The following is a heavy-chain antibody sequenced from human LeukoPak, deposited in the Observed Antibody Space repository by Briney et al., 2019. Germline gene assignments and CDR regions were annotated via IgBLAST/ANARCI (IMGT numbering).Heavy chain of an antibody. CDR3: AELGITMTGGV. Sequence: GGSLRLSCAASGFTFGVYAMSWVRQAPRQGRGWGSAISARDGSTYYADSVKGRFTISRDNAKNSLYLQMNSLRAEDTAVYYCAELGITMTGGVWGKGTTVTISS. D-gene: IGHD3-10*02. CDR1: GFTFGVYA. V-gene: IGHV3-23*01. J-gene: IGHJ6*04. CDR2: ISARDGST.